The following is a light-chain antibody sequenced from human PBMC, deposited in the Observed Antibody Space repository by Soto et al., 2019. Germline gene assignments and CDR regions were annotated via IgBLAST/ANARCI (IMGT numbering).Light chain of an antibody. J-gene: IGLJ2*01. Sequence: QSALPQPASVSGSPGPSITISCTGTSDVVGNYNLVSWYQQHPGKAPKLSIYEGNKRPSGVSNRCSGSKSANTASLTIAGHGAEDAADYYRCSSASRTTPVVVGGGTKVTVL. CDR3: CSSASRTTPVV. CDR2: EGN. CDR1: SDVVGNYNL. V-gene: IGLV2-23*01.